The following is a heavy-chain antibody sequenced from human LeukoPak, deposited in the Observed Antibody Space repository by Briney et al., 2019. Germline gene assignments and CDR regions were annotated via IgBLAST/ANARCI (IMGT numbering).Heavy chain of an antibody. D-gene: IGHD6-13*01. CDR1: GFTFISYT. J-gene: IGHJ4*02. CDR3: AREEQQLVYFDY. V-gene: IGHV3-21*01. Sequence: GGSLRLSCAASGFTFISYTMNWVRQAPGKGLEWVSSIRSSSSYIYYADSVKGRFTVSRDNAKNSLYLQMNSLRAEDTAVYYCAREEQQLVYFDYWGQGTLVTVSS. CDR2: IRSSSSYI.